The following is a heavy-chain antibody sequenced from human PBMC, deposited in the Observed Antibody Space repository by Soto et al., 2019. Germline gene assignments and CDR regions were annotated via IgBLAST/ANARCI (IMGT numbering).Heavy chain of an antibody. CDR1: GGTFSTFG. V-gene: IGHV1-69*13. D-gene: IGHD3-16*01. J-gene: IGHJ4*02. CDR2: INPFFGTA. CDR3: ARSAPMDAGDKYYYDF. Sequence: GASVKVSCKASGGTFSTFGISWVRQAPGQGLEWMGGINPFFGTAKYSQKFEDRISITADESTNTVYMDLRSLTSEDTAIYYCARSAPMDAGDKYYYDFWGQGALVTVSS.